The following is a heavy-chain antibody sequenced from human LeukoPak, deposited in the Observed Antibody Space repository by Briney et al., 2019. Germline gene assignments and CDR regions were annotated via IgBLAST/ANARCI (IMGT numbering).Heavy chain of an antibody. V-gene: IGHV3-13*01. D-gene: IGHD1-14*01. CDR1: GFTFNNYE. CDR3: AREGRMGTADAFDV. CDR2: VGIAAGT. Sequence: GGSLRLSCAASGFTFNNYEMHWVRQTAGKGLEWVSAVGIAAGTFYAGSVKVRFSISRDNAESSLFLQMNSLRAGDTAVYYCAREGRMGTADAFDVWGQGTMVTVSS. J-gene: IGHJ3*01.